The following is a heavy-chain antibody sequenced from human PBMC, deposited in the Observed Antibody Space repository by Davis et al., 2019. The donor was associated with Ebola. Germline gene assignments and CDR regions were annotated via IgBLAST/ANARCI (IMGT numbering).Heavy chain of an antibody. V-gene: IGHV3-74*01. CDR1: GFTFSSYW. J-gene: IGHJ4*02. CDR2: IKGDGSFA. CDR3: ARSNYQSDY. Sequence: GESLKISCAASGFTFSSYWMHWVRHAPGKGLVWVSRIKGDGSFASYADSVKGRFTVSRDNAKYTLYLEMNSRRFENTAVYFCARSNYQSDYWGQGTLATVSS. D-gene: IGHD2-2*01.